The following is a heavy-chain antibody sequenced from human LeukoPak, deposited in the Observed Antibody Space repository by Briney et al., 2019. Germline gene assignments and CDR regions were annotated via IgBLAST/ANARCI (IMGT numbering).Heavy chain of an antibody. J-gene: IGHJ4*02. CDR1: GFTFSHYY. V-gene: IGHV3-11*01. D-gene: IGHD4-23*01. CDR2: ISGDGSSI. CDR3: ARGGYYGGDDY. Sequence: GGSLRLSCAASGFTFSHYYMSWIRQAPGKGLEWVSYISGDGSSISYADSVQGRFTISRDNAKISLYLQMNSLRPEDTAMYYCARGGYYGGDDYWGQGTLVTVSS.